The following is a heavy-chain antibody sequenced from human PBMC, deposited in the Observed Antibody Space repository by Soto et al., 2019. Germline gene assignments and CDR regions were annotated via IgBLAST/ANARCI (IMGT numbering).Heavy chain of an antibody. D-gene: IGHD6-6*01. CDR2: ISGSGGRT. J-gene: IGHJ4*02. Sequence: GGSLRLSCAASGFPFSSYAMSWVRPAPGKGLEWVSAISGSGGRTYYADSVKGRCTISRDNSKNTLYLQMNSLRAEDTAVYYCAKDRLDSSSGYDYWGQGTLVTVSS. V-gene: IGHV3-23*01. CDR1: GFPFSSYA. CDR3: AKDRLDSSSGYDY.